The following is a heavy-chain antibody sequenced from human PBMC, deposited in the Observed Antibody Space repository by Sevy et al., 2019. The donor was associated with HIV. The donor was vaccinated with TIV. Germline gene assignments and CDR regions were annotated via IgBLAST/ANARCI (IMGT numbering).Heavy chain of an antibody. Sequence: ASVKVSCKASGYLSISFVMHWVRQAPGQGLEWVGWINVGNGNTKYSQKFQDRVTITRDASTSTTYMELTSLTSEDTAIYYCTREAKQQLSQYFFDFWGQGTLVTVSS. J-gene: IGHJ4*02. CDR1: GYLSISFV. CDR2: INVGNGNT. D-gene: IGHD6-13*01. V-gene: IGHV1-3*01. CDR3: TREAKQQLSQYFFDF.